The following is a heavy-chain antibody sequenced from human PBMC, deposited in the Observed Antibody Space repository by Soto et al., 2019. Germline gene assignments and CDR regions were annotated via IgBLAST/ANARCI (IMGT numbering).Heavy chain of an antibody. CDR3: ARIPLSGSPYYYYGMDV. Sequence: GSGPTLVNPTQTLTLTCTFSGFSLSTSGMCVSWIRQPPGKALEWLARIDWDDDKYYSTSLKTRLTISKDTSKNQVVLTMTNVDPVDTATYYCARIPLSGSPYYYYGMDVWGQGTTVTVSS. V-gene: IGHV2-70*11. CDR2: IDWDDDK. J-gene: IGHJ6*02. CDR1: GFSLSTSGMC. D-gene: IGHD1-1*01.